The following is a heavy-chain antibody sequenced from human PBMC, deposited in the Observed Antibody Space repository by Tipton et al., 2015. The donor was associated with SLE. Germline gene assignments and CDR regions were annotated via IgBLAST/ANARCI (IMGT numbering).Heavy chain of an antibody. CDR1: GDSISSFH. D-gene: IGHD6-6*01. Sequence: LRLSCTVSGDSISSFHWSWIRQPPGKGLEWLGDVYQSGTTNSNPSLKSRVTISVDTSKNQFSLKVSSVTAADTAVYFCAKLAGRRFPFDPWGQGTLVTVSS. CDR2: VYQSGTT. V-gene: IGHV4-59*12. CDR3: AKLAGRRFPFDP. J-gene: IGHJ5*02.